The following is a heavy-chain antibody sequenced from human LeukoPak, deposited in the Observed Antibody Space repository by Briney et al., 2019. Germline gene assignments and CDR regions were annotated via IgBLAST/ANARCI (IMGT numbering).Heavy chain of an antibody. J-gene: IGHJ5*02. Sequence: SETLSLTCTVSGGSISSYYWSWIRQPPGKGLEWIGYIYYSGSTNYNPSLKSRVTISVDTSKNQFSLKLSSVTAADTAVYYCARLRNWFDPWGQGTLSPSPQ. CDR3: ARLRNWFDP. CDR2: IYYSGST. CDR1: GGSISSYY. V-gene: IGHV4-59*08. D-gene: IGHD3-3*01.